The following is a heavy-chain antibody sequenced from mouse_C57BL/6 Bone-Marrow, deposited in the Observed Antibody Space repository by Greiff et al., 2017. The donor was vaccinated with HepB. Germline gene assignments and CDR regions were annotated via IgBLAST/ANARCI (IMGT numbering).Heavy chain of an antibody. CDR3: ASEYYYGSSYWYFDV. J-gene: IGHJ1*03. D-gene: IGHD1-1*01. Sequence: VQLQQPGAELVKPGASVKLSCKASGYTFTSYWMHWVKQRPGRGLEWIGRVDPKSGGTKYNEKFKSKATLTVDKPSSTAYMQLSSLTSEDSAVYYCASEYYYGSSYWYFDVWGTGTTVTVSS. V-gene: IGHV1-72*01. CDR1: GYTFTSYW. CDR2: VDPKSGGT.